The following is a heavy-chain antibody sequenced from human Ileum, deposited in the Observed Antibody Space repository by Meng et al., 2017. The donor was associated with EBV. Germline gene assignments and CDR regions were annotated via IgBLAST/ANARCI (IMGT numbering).Heavy chain of an antibody. J-gene: IGHJ4*02. V-gene: IGHV4-4*02. CDR2: IHHTEST. CDR1: GGSISSSNW. Sequence: QAPRQGSGPGLVKPSGTLSLTCAVSGGSISSSNWWSWVRQAPGKGLEWIGEIHHTESTNYNPSLKSRVTISVDKSKNQFSLKLSSVTAADTAVYYCARESYSDSSGYYSLDYWGQGSLVTVSS. D-gene: IGHD3-22*01. CDR3: ARESYSDSSGYYSLDY.